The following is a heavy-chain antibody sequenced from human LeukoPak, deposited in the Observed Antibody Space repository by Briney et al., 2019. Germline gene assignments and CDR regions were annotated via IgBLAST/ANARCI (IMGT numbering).Heavy chain of an antibody. D-gene: IGHD6-19*01. CDR3: ATGGPRSVAGTGRAY. CDR2: INPSGGST. V-gene: IGHV1-46*01. J-gene: IGHJ4*02. CDR1: GYTFTSYY. Sequence: GASVKVSCTASGYTFTSYYMHWVRQAAGQGLEWMGIINPSGGSTTYAQKFQGRVTMTREKSTSTVYMELSSLRSEDTAVYYCATGGPRSVAGTGRAYWGQGTLVSASS.